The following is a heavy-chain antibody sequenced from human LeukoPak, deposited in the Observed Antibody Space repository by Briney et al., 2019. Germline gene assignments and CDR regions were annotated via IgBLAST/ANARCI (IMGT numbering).Heavy chain of an antibody. CDR2: ISSSSSYI. Sequence: PGGSLRLSCAASGFTFSSYSMNWVRQPPGKGLEWVSSISSSSSYIYYADSVEGRFTISRDNAKNSLYLQMNSLRAEDTGVYYCARAAGYSSGWYLGWGQGTLVTV. V-gene: IGHV3-21*01. J-gene: IGHJ4*02. CDR1: GFTFSSYS. D-gene: IGHD6-19*01. CDR3: ARAAGYSSGWYLG.